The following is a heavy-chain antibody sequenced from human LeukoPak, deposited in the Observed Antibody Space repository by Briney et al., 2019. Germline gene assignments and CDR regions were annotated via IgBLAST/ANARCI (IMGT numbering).Heavy chain of an antibody. J-gene: IGHJ6*03. V-gene: IGHV3-21*01. CDR3: ARDSGSYCLPKYHYMDV. Sequence: GRSLRLSCAASGFTFSSYSMNWVRQAPGKGLECVSSISISSSYIYYADSVKGRFTNSRDNAKNTLYLQMDRLRAEDRAVLYCARDSGSYCLPKYHYMDVWGKGTTVTVAS. CDR2: ISISSSYI. CDR1: GFTFSSYS. D-gene: IGHD1-26*01.